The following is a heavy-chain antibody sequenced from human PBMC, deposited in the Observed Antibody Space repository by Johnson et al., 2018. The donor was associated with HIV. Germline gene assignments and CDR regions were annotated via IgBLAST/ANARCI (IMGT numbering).Heavy chain of an antibody. J-gene: IGHJ3*01. Sequence: VQLVESGGALVQSGGSLRLSCAASGFNVSSNYMSWVRQAPGKGLEWVSLIYSGGTTYYTDSVKGRFTISRDNSKTTLYLQMNSLRDEDTAAYYCTRDPFPRFYAFDLWGQGTMVTVSS. CDR3: TRDPFPRFYAFDL. V-gene: IGHV3-66*01. CDR2: IYSGGTT. CDR1: GFNVSSNY.